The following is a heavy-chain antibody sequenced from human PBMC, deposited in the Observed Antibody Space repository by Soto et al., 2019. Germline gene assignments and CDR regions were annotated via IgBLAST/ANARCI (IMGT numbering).Heavy chain of an antibody. D-gene: IGHD5-12*01. CDR3: AAPPNRDAYNYGY. CDR2: IVVGSGST. Sequence: QMQLVQSGPEVSKPGTSVKVSCKASGLTFSSSAVQWVRQARGQRLEWIGWIVVGSGSTKYAQKFQERVTITRDMSTSTAYMELSSLRSEDTAVYYCAAPPNRDAYNYGYWGQGTLVTVSS. V-gene: IGHV1-58*01. J-gene: IGHJ4*02. CDR1: GLTFSSSA.